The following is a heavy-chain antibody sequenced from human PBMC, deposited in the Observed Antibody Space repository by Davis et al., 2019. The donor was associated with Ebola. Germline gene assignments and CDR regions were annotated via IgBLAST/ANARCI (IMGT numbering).Heavy chain of an antibody. CDR3: ARGRVVVVVAAIYYYYGMDV. Sequence: MPSETLSLTCTVSGGSISSSSYYWGWIRQPPGKGLEWIGSIYYSGSTYYNPSLKSRVTISVDTSKNQFSLKLSSVTAADTAVYYCARGRVVVVVAAIYYYYGMDVWGQGTTVTVSS. J-gene: IGHJ6*02. D-gene: IGHD2-15*01. CDR2: IYYSGST. V-gene: IGHV4-39*07. CDR1: GGSISSSSYY.